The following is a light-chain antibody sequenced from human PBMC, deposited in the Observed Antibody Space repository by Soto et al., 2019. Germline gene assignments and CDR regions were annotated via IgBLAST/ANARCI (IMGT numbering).Light chain of an antibody. Sequence: ILLTQSPATLSVSPGERATLSCRASQSVSGDLAWYHHKPGQAPRLLIYDASTRALDTPARFAGSGSGTECTLTISSLPSEDFEVYFCQQYNNWPITFGQGTRLEIK. CDR3: QQYNNWPIT. V-gene: IGKV3-15*01. CDR1: QSVSGD. CDR2: DAS. J-gene: IGKJ5*01.